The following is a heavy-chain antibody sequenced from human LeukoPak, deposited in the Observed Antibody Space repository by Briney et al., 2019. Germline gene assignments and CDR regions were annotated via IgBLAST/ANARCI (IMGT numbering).Heavy chain of an antibody. J-gene: IGHJ6*03. CDR1: GYTFTSYG. D-gene: IGHD3-10*01. V-gene: IGHV1-18*01. Sequence: GASVKVSCKASGYTFTSYGISWVRQAPGQGLEWMGWISAYNGNTNYAQKLQGRVTMTTDTSTSTAYMELRSLRSDDTAVYYCARSLYGSGSYPYYYYYMDVWGKGTTVTVSS. CDR3: ARSLYGSGSYPYYYYYMDV. CDR2: ISAYNGNT.